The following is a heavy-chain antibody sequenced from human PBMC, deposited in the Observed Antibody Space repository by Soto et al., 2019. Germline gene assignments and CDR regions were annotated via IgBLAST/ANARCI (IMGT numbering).Heavy chain of an antibody. D-gene: IGHD3-10*01. CDR1: GGSISSSSYY. CDR2: IYYSGST. J-gene: IGHJ6*03. CDR3: ARHTNGSGSYYYYHYYYYMDV. Sequence: SETLSLTCTVSGGSISSSSYYWGWIRQPPGKGLEWIGSIYYSGSTYYNPSLKSRVTISVDTSKNQFSLKLSSVTAADTAVYYCARHTNGSGSYYYYHYYYYMDVWGKGPTVTGSS. V-gene: IGHV4-39*01.